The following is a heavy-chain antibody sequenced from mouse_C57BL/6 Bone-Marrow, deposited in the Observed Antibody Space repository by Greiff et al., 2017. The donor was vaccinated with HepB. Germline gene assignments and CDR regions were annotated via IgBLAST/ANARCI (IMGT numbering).Heavy chain of an antibody. CDR2: ISDGGSYT. V-gene: IGHV5-4*03. CDR1: GFTFSSYA. CDR3: ARRGYYYGSSDPFAY. J-gene: IGHJ3*01. Sequence: EVQGVESGGGLVKPGGSLKLSCAASGFTFSSYAMSWVRQTPEKRLEWVATISDGGSYTYYPDNVKGRFTISRDNAKNNLYLQMSHLKSEDTAMYYCARRGYYYGSSDPFAYWGQGTLVTVSA. D-gene: IGHD1-1*01.